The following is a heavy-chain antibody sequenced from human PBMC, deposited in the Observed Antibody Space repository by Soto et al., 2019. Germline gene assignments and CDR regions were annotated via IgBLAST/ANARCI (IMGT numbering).Heavy chain of an antibody. J-gene: IGHJ4*02. Sequence: HVQLQESGPGLVKPSQTLSLTCTVSGGSISSGGYFWSWIRQHPGKGLEWIGFIYYSGRTYYNPSLKSRMPISVDTSKNHISLNLSSVTAADTAMYYCARAPNSSPTHSPLTNYYFDYWGQGTLITVSS. CDR1: GGSISSGGYF. CDR2: IYYSGRT. CDR3: ARAPNSSPTHSPLTNYYFDY. V-gene: IGHV4-31*03. D-gene: IGHD6-13*01.